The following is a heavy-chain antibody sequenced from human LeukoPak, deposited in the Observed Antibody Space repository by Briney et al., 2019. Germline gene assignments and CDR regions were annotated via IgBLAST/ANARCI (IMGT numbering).Heavy chain of an antibody. J-gene: IGHJ3*02. CDR3: ARQGFGLGSHRSTADDGFDI. V-gene: IGHV4-59*08. CDR2: VFHTGST. Sequence: PSETLSLTCTVSGDSTINYYWSWIRQPPGKGLEWIGHVFHTGSTNYNPSLRSRVTMSLDTSKNHFSLKLSSVTAADTALYFCARQGFGLGSHRSTADDGFDIWGQGTMVTVSS. CDR1: GDSTINYY. D-gene: IGHD3-10*01.